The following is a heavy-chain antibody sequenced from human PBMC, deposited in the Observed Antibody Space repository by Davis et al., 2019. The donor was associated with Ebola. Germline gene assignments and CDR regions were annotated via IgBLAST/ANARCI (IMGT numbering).Heavy chain of an antibody. J-gene: IGHJ4*02. Sequence: ASVKVSCKASGYTFTGYYMHWVRQAPGQGLEWMGWINPNSGRTNYAQKFQGRVTMTRDTSISTAYMELSRLRSNDTAVYYCARDYSRGTYNSPFDYWGQGTLVTVSS. D-gene: IGHD5-24*01. CDR3: ARDYSRGTYNSPFDY. V-gene: IGHV1-2*02. CDR2: INPNSGRT. CDR1: GYTFTGYY.